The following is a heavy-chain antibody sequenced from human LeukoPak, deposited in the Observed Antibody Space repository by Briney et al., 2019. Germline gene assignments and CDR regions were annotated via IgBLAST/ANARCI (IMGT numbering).Heavy chain of an antibody. V-gene: IGHV3-23*01. Sequence: GGSLRLSCAASGFTFSSYGMSWVRQAPGKGLEWVSAISGSGGSTYYADSVKGRFTISRDNSKNTLYLQMNSLRAEDTAVYYCAKGSARRWFWYFDYWGQGTLVTVSS. J-gene: IGHJ4*02. CDR3: AKGSARRWFWYFDY. D-gene: IGHD4-23*01. CDR2: ISGSGGST. CDR1: GFTFSSYG.